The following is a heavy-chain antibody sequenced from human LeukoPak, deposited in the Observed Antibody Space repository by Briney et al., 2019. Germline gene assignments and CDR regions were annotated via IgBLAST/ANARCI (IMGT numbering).Heavy chain of an antibody. V-gene: IGHV3-74*01. Sequence: GGSLRLSCAASGFTFSSYWMHWVRQVPGKGLVWVSCISSDGSGTTYADSVRGRFTISRDNAMNMLYLQMSSLRAEDTAVYYCTRFSMARGLKDYMDVWGEGTTVTVSS. CDR2: ISSDGSGT. CDR3: TRFSMARGLKDYMDV. D-gene: IGHD3-10*01. CDR1: GFTFSSYW. J-gene: IGHJ6*03.